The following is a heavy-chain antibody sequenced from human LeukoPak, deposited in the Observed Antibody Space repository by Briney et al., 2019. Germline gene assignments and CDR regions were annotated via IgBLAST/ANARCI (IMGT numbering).Heavy chain of an antibody. CDR3: ARGESSYSNYVLD. CDR2: ISGSGGST. D-gene: IGHD4-11*01. Sequence: GRSLRLSCAASGFTFSSYAMSWVRQAPGKGLEWVSAISGSGGSTYYADSVKGRFTISIDNSKNTLYLQMNSLRAEDTAVYYCARGESSYSNYVLDWGQGTLVTVSS. J-gene: IGHJ4*02. CDR1: GFTFSSYA. V-gene: IGHV3-23*01.